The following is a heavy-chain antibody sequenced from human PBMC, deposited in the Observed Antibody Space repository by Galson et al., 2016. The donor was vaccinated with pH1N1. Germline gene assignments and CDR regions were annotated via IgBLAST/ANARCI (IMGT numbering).Heavy chain of an antibody. Sequence: SLRLSCAASGFTFDDYAMHWVRQAPGKGLEWVSGISWNSGSIGYADSVKGRFTISRDNAKNFLYLQMNSLRAEDTALYYCAKDGGWLYNWFDPWGQGTLVTVSS. CDR2: ISWNSGSI. D-gene: IGHD2-15*01. J-gene: IGHJ5*02. CDR3: AKDGGWLYNWFDP. V-gene: IGHV3-9*01. CDR1: GFTFDDYA.